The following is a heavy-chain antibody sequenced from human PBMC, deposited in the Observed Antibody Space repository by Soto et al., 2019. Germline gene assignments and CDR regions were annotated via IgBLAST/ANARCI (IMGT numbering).Heavy chain of an antibody. CDR3: ARAAALYCSGGSCYWGAEYFQH. CDR1: GGSFSGYY. CDR2: INHSGST. V-gene: IGHV4-34*01. D-gene: IGHD2-15*01. Sequence: QVQLQQWGAGLLKPSETLSLTCAVYGGSFSGYYWSWIRQPPGKGLEWIGEINHSGSTNYNPSLKSRGTISVDTSKNQFSLKLSSVTAADTAVYYCARAAALYCSGGSCYWGAEYFQHWGQGTLVTVSS. J-gene: IGHJ1*01.